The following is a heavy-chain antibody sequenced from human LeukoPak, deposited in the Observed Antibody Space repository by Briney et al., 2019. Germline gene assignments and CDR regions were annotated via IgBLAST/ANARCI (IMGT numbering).Heavy chain of an antibody. CDR3: ARARGYCSSTSCYTAHYYYYMDV. D-gene: IGHD2-2*02. J-gene: IGHJ6*03. CDR1: GGSFSGYY. CDR2: INHSGST. Sequence: TSETLSLTCAVYGGSFSGYYWSWIRQPPGKGLEWIGEINHSGSTNYNPSLKSRVTISVDTSKNQFSLKLSSVTAADTAVYYCARARGYCSSTSCYTAHYYYYMDVWGKGTTVTVSS. V-gene: IGHV4-34*01.